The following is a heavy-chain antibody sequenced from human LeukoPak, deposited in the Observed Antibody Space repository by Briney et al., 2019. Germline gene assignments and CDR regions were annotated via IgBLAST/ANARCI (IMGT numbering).Heavy chain of an antibody. J-gene: IGHJ4*02. CDR1: GGSISNSNW. CDR2: IYHSGST. V-gene: IGHV4-4*02. CDR3: ARDIGSGWPRDY. D-gene: IGHD6-19*01. Sequence: SETLSLTCAVSGGSISNSNWWNWVRQPPGKGLEWIGEIYHSGSTNYNPSLKSRVTISVDKSKNQFSLKLSSVTAADTAVYYCARDIGSGWPRDYWGQGTLVTVSS.